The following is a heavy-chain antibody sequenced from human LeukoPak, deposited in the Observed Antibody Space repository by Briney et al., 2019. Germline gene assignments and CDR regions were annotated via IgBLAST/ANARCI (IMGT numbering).Heavy chain of an antibody. D-gene: IGHD4-17*01. V-gene: IGHV3-23*01. CDR2: ISGSGGST. CDR3: AKDYGDSFDY. CDR1: GFTFTTYS. Sequence: GGSLRLSCEASGFTFTTYSMTWVRQAPGKGLEWVSAISGSGGSTYYADSVKGRFTISRDNSKNTLYLQMNSLRAEDTAVYYCAKDYGDSFDYWGQGTLVTVSS. J-gene: IGHJ4*02.